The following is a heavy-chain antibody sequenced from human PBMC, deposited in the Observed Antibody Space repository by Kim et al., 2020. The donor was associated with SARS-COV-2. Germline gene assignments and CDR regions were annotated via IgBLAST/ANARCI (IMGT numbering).Heavy chain of an antibody. CDR3: AKERSEYLGYYFDY. J-gene: IGHJ4*02. V-gene: IGHV3-23*01. CDR1: GFTFSSYA. Sequence: GGSLRLSCAASGFTFSSYAMSWVRQAPGKGLEWVSGVSSGGDSTYNTDSVKGRFTISRDNSKNTLYLQMNSLRAEDTAVYYCAKERSEYLGYYFDYWGQGTLVTVSS. D-gene: IGHD3-16*01. CDR2: VSSGGDST.